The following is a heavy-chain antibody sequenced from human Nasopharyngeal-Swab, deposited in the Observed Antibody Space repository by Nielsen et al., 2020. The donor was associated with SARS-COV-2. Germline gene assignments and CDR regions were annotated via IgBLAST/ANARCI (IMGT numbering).Heavy chain of an antibody. CDR1: GFTFSSYA. D-gene: IGHD4-17*01. CDR3: AKLHHYYGESDY. Sequence: GESLKISCAASGFTFSSYAMSWVRPAPGKGLEWVSAISGSGGSTYYADSVKGRFTISRDNSKNTLYLQMNSLRAEDTAVYYCAKLHHYYGESDYWGQGTLVTVSS. V-gene: IGHV3-23*01. J-gene: IGHJ4*02. CDR2: ISGSGGST.